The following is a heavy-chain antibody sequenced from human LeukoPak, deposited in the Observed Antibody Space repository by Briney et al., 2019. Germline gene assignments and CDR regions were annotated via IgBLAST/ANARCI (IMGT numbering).Heavy chain of an antibody. Sequence: PGGSLRLSCAASGFTFSSYAMSWVRQAPGKGLDWVSAISSSGGSTYYADSVKGRFTISRDNSKNALYLQMNSLRAEDTAVYYCATDIYCTNGVCQKIVDYWGQGTLVTVSS. CDR2: ISSSGGST. J-gene: IGHJ4*02. D-gene: IGHD2-8*01. CDR3: ATDIYCTNGVCQKIVDY. CDR1: GFTFSSYA. V-gene: IGHV3-23*01.